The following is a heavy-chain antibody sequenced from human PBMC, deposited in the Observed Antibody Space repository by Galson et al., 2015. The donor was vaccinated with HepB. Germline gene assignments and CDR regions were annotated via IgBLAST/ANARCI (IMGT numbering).Heavy chain of an antibody. D-gene: IGHD3/OR15-3a*01. Sequence: SLRLSCAASGFSFSAYAMHWVRQAPGKGLEWVTVISHDGKIQQYADSVKGRFTISRDSSNNAVFLQMGHLRPEDTAVYYCARGGTGPYWYFDRWGRGTLVTVTS. CDR1: GFSFSAYA. CDR2: ISHDGKIQ. J-gene: IGHJ2*01. V-gene: IGHV3-30*04. CDR3: ARGGTGPYWYFDR.